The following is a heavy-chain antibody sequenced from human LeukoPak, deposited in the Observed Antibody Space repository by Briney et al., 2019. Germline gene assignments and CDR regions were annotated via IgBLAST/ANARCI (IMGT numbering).Heavy chain of an antibody. V-gene: IGHV4-59*05. J-gene: IGHJ4*02. CDR3: ARHNYYGSGSYYNGKRYFDY. CDR2: IYYSGST. CDR1: GGSISSYY. Sequence: SETLSLTCTVSGGSISSYYWSWIRQPPGKGLEWIGSIYYSGSTYYNPSLKSRVTISVDTSKNQFSLKLSSVTAADTAVYYCARHNYYGSGSYYNGKRYFDYWGQGTLVTVSS. D-gene: IGHD3-10*01.